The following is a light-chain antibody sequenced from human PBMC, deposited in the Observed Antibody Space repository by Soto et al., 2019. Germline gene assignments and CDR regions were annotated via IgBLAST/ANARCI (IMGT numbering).Light chain of an antibody. V-gene: IGKV1-5*03. Sequence: DIQMTQSPSTLSASVGDRVTITCRASQIISSWLAWYQQKPGKAPKLLIYKASSLESGVPSRFSGSGSGTEFTLTIRSLQPDDFATYYCQQYNSQPWTFGQGTKVDI. CDR2: KAS. CDR3: QQYNSQPWT. CDR1: QIISSW. J-gene: IGKJ1*01.